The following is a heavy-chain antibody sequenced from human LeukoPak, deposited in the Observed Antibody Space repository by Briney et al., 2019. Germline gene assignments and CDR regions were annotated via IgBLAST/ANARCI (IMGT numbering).Heavy chain of an antibody. Sequence: SVKVSCKASGGTFSSYAISWVRQAPGQGLEWMGGIIPIFGTANYAQKFQGRVTMTEDTSTSTAYMELRSLRSDDTAVYYCARGVVRTEVFDYWGQGTLVTVSS. CDR1: GGTFSSYA. D-gene: IGHD3-10*01. CDR2: IIPIFGTA. J-gene: IGHJ4*02. CDR3: ARGVVRTEVFDY. V-gene: IGHV1-69*06.